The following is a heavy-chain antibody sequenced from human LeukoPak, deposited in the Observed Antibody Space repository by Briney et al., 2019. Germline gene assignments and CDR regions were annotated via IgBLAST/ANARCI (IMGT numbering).Heavy chain of an antibody. J-gene: IGHJ4*02. CDR2: MNPNSGNA. D-gene: IGHD4-11*01. CDR1: GYTFTSYD. CDR3: ARGRINYGY. V-gene: IGHV1-8*01. Sequence: ASVKVSCKASGYTFTSYDIDWVRQATGQGVEGMGSMNPNSGNAGYVQKFHGRVTMTRNTSICTAYMELRSLRSEDTAVYYCARGRINYGYWGQGTLVTASS.